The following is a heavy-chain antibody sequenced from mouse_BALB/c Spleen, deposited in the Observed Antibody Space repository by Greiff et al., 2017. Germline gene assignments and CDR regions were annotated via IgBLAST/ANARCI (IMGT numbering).Heavy chain of an antibody. J-gene: IGHJ1*01. D-gene: IGHD1-2*01. Sequence: VQLQQSGAELVKPGASVKMSCKASGYSFTSYYMYWVKQRPGKGLEWIGEINPSNGGTNFKEKFKSKATLTVDKSSSTAYMQLSSLTSEDSAVYCCTRDLIRLRYFDDWGEGTTVTVSS. CDR3: TRDLIRLRYFDD. V-gene: IGHV1S81*02. CDR1: GYSFTSYY. CDR2: INPSNGGT.